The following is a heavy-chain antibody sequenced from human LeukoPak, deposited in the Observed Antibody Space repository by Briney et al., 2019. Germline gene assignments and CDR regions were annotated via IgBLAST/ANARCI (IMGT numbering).Heavy chain of an antibody. Sequence: GGSLRLSCAASGFTFSSYGMHWVRQAPGKGLEWVAFIRYDGSNKYYADSVKGRFTISRDNSKNTLYLQMNSLRAEDTAVYYCARGITIFGVVVDAFDIWGQGTMVTVSS. J-gene: IGHJ3*02. D-gene: IGHD3-3*01. CDR2: IRYDGSNK. CDR3: ARGITIFGVVVDAFDI. CDR1: GFTFSSYG. V-gene: IGHV3-30*02.